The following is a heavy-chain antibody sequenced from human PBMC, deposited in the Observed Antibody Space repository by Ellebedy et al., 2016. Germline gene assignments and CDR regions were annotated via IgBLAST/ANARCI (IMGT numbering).Heavy chain of an antibody. Sequence: GGSLRLSXAASGFTFSSYSMNWVRQAPGKGLEWVSAISGSGGSTYYADSVKGRFTISRDNSKNTLYLQMNSLRAEDTAVYYCAKVDWNEKNAFDIWGQGTMVTVSS. CDR3: AKVDWNEKNAFDI. CDR2: ISGSGGST. V-gene: IGHV3-23*01. J-gene: IGHJ3*02. D-gene: IGHD1-1*01. CDR1: GFTFSSYS.